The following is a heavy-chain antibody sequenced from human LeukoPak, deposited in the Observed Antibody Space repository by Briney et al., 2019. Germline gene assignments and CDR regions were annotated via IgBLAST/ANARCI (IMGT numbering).Heavy chain of an antibody. Sequence: GGSLRLSCAASGFTFSSYAMTWVRQAPGEGLEWASAISGSGAYTQYADSVKGRFTISRDNSKNALFLQMNGLRAEDTAVYYCARPFRQFDSSSSYYSFDLWGRGTVVTVSS. D-gene: IGHD3-22*01. V-gene: IGHV3-23*01. CDR3: ARPFRQFDSSSSYYSFDL. CDR1: GFTFSSYA. J-gene: IGHJ5*02. CDR2: ISGSGAYT.